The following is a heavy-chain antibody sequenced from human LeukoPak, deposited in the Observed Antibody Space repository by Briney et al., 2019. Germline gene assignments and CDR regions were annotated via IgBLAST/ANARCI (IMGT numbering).Heavy chain of an antibody. CDR3: ARCGAAVTTHFSH. CDR2: ISASDGTT. V-gene: IGHV1-18*01. Sequence: ASVQVSCKASRYSFSIYGITWALQAPGQGLEYLGWISASDGTTNYAQKVQDRVTMTTDTSTSTAYLELRSLRSEDTAVYYCARCGAAVTTHFSHWGQGTLVTVSS. J-gene: IGHJ4*02. D-gene: IGHD4-17*01. CDR1: RYSFSIYG.